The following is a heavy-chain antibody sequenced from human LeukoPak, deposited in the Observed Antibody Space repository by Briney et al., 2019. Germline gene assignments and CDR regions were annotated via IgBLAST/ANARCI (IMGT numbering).Heavy chain of an antibody. D-gene: IGHD2-15*01. J-gene: IGHJ6*03. CDR2: VSWNSASI. CDR1: GFIFDEYA. V-gene: IGHV3-9*01. Sequence: GRSLRLSCAGSGFIFDEYAMHWVRQAPGKGLEWVSGVSWNSASIAYADSVKGRFTLSRDNAKNLLFLQMTSLRAADTALYYCVKGHCSSSSCFPNYYYYMDVWGTGTTVTVSS. CDR3: VKGHCSSSSCFPNYYYYMDV.